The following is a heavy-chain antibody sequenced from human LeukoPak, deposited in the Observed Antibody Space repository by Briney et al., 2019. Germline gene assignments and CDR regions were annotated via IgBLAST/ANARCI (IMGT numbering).Heavy chain of an antibody. CDR2: INPSGGST. Sequence: GASVKVSCKASGYTFTSYYMHWVRQAPGQGLEWMGIINPSGGSTSYAQKFQGRVTMTRDTSTSTVYMELSSLRSEDTAAYYCARESIAARRVDYWGQGTLVTVSS. CDR3: ARESIAARRVDY. V-gene: IGHV1-46*01. J-gene: IGHJ4*02. CDR1: GYTFTSYY. D-gene: IGHD6-6*01.